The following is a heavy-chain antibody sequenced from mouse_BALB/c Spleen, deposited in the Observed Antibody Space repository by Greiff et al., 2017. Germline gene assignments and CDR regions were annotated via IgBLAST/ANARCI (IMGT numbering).Heavy chain of an antibody. V-gene: IGHV3-6*02. D-gene: IGHD1-1*01. CDR2: ISYDGSN. J-gene: IGHJ2*01. Sequence: EVQVVESGPGLVKPSQSLSLTCSVTGYSITSGYYWNWIRQFPGNKLEWMGYISYDGSNNYNPSLKNRISITRDTSKNQFFLKLNSVTTEDTATYYCARGYYGTPFDYWGQGTTLTVSS. CDR3: ARGYYGTPFDY. CDR1: GYSITSGYY.